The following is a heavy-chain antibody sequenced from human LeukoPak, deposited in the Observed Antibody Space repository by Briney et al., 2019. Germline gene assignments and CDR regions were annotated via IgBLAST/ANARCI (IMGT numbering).Heavy chain of an antibody. J-gene: IGHJ4*02. CDR2: IYYSGST. CDR1: GGSISSSSYY. Sequence: KPSETLSLTCTVSGGSISSSSYYWGWIRQPPGKGLEWIGSIYYSGSTYYNPSLKSRVTISVDTSKNQFSLKLSSVTAADTAVYYCARGIPAQPFDYWGQGTLVTVSS. D-gene: IGHD2-21*01. CDR3: ARGIPAQPFDY. V-gene: IGHV4-39*07.